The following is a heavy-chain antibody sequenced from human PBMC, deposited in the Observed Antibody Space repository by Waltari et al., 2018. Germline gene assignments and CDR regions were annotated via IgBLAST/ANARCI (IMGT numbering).Heavy chain of an antibody. V-gene: IGHV5-51*01. CDR1: GYSFTSYW. J-gene: IGHJ6*03. CDR3: ARHPRVGATHYYYYMDV. Sequence: EVQLVQSGAEVKKPGESLKISCKGSGYSFTSYWIGWVRQMPGKGLEWMGIIYPGDSDTRYSPSFQGQVTISADKSISTAYLQWSSLKAADTAMYYCARHPRVGATHYYYYMDVWGKGTTVTVSS. D-gene: IGHD1-26*01. CDR2: IYPGDSDT.